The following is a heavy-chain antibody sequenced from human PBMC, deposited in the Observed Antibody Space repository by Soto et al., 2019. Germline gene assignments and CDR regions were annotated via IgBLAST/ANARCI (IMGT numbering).Heavy chain of an antibody. V-gene: IGHV3-23*01. CDR2: ISGSGGST. CDR1: GFTFSSYA. CDR3: ARDGGYYDSSGYYYMLDY. Sequence: PGGSLRLSCAASGFTFSSYAMSWVRQAPGKGLEWVSAISGSGGSTYYADSVKGRFTISRDNAKNSLYLQMNSLRDEDTAVYYCARDGGYYDSSGYYYMLDYWGQGTLVTVSS. D-gene: IGHD3-22*01. J-gene: IGHJ4*02.